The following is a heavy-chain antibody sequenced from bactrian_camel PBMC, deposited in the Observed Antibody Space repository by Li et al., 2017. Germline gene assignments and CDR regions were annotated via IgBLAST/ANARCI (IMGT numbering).Heavy chain of an antibody. Sequence: QVQLVESGGGLVQPGGSLRLSCAASGFPLRNYYMSWFRLAPGKEREGVATIDSDGSTSYADSVKGRFTISRDSAKDTMYLQMNSLKPEDTAMYYCAAASRGLTITNMTPDFGYWGQGTQVTVS. J-gene: IGHJ6*01. CDR2: IDSDGST. CDR1: GFPLRNYY. D-gene: IGHD4*01. V-gene: IGHV3S26*01. CDR3: AAASRGLTITNMTPDFGY.